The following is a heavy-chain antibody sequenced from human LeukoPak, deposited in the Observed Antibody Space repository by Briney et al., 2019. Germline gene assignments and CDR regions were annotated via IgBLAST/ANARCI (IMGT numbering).Heavy chain of an antibody. CDR2: IYYSGSS. J-gene: IGHJ4*02. CDR1: GYSIGRSYY. CDR3: ARSVATGGNF. Sequence: ASETLSLTCTVSGYSIGRSYYWGWIRQPPGKGLEWIGSIYYSGSSYYNPSLKSRVTISLDTSRNQFSLKLSSVTAADTAVYYCARSVATGGNFWGQGTLVTVSS. D-gene: IGHD1-26*01. V-gene: IGHV4-38-2*02.